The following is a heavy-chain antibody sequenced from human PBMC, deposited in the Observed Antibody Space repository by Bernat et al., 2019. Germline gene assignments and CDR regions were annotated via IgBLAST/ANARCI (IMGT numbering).Heavy chain of an antibody. V-gene: IGHV3-30*18. CDR1: GFTFSSYG. D-gene: IGHD3-3*01. J-gene: IGHJ4*02. CDR2: ISYDGSNK. Sequence: QVQLVESGGGVVQPGRSLRLSCAASGFTFSSYGMHWVRQAPGKVLEWVAVISYDGSNKYYADSVKGRFTISRDNSKNTLYLQMNSLRAEDTAVYYCAKDPRTARFLEWLFPLDYWGQGTLVTVSS. CDR3: AKDPRTARFLEWLFPLDY.